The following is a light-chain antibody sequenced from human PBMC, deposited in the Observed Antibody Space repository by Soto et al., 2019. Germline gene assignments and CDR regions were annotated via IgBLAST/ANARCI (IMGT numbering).Light chain of an antibody. J-gene: IGKJ4*01. CDR2: AAS. CDR1: QGISSY. CDR3: QQYYSYPLT. Sequence: AIRMTQSPSSFSASTGDRVTITCRASQGISSYLAWYQQKPGKAPKLLIYAASTLQSGVPSRFSGSGSGTDFTLTISCRQSEDSATYYCQQYYSYPLTFGGGTKVEIK. V-gene: IGKV1-8*01.